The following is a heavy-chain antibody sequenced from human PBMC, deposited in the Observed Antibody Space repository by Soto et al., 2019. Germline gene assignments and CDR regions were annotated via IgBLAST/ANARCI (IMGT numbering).Heavy chain of an antibody. D-gene: IGHD1-26*01. CDR1: GGSISSGGYY. CDR2: IYYSGST. V-gene: IGHV4-31*03. Sequence: PSETLSLTCTFSGGSISSGGYYWSWIRQHPGKGLEWIGYIYYSGSTYYNPSLKSRVTISVDTSKNQFSLKLSSVTAADTAVYYCATKTPSVGAFDYWGQGTLVTVSS. CDR3: ATKTPSVGAFDY. J-gene: IGHJ4*02.